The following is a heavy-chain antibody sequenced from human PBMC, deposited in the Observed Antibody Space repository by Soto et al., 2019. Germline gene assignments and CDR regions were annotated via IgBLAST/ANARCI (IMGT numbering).Heavy chain of an antibody. Sequence: QIQLVQSGGEVKKRGASVKVSCKSSGYKFISHSITWVRQAPGQGLEWMGRISAYNGNTNYAQKLQGRVTMTTDTSTNTAYMELRSLRSDDTAVYYCARGAFCGGAPGCRDMDVWGQGTTVTVSS. D-gene: IGHD2-21*01. V-gene: IGHV1-18*01. CDR2: ISAYNGNT. J-gene: IGHJ6*02. CDR3: ARGAFCGGAPGCRDMDV. CDR1: GYKFISHS.